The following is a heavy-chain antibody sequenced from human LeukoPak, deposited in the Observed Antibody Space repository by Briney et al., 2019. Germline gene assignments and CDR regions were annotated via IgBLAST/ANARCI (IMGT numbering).Heavy chain of an antibody. Sequence: ASVKVSCKVSGYTLTELSMHWVRQAPGKGLEWMGGFDPEDGETIYAQKFQGRVTMTEDTSTDTAYMELSSLRSEDTAVYYCATDRGSYSRYYYYGMDVWGQGTTVTVSS. CDR3: ATDRGSYSRYYYYGMDV. CDR1: GYTLTELS. J-gene: IGHJ6*02. D-gene: IGHD1-26*01. CDR2: FDPEDGET. V-gene: IGHV1-24*01.